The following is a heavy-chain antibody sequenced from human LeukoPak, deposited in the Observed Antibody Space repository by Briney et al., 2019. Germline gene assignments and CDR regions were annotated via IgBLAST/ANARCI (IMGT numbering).Heavy chain of an antibody. V-gene: IGHV3-23*01. CDR2: ISGSGEST. CDR1: GFTFCSYA. Sequence: GGSLRLSCAASGFTFCSYAMSGVRQPPGKGGEWGSNISGSGESTYYADSVKGRFTISRDHSKNTMYLQMNSLRAEDTAVYYCAKNYYDYSGHLDYWGQGTLVTVSS. D-gene: IGHD3-22*01. J-gene: IGHJ4*02. CDR3: AKNYYDYSGHLDY.